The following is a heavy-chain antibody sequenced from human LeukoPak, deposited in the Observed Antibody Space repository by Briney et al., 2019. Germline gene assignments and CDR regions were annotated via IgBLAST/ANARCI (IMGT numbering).Heavy chain of an antibody. CDR2: IKQDGSVE. V-gene: IGHV3-7*01. J-gene: IGHJ4*02. D-gene: IGHD4-11*01. CDR3: AKDSYSKGDY. Sequence: PGGSLRLSCAASGFTLSNYWMGWVRQAPGKGLEWVANIKQDGSVENYVDSVKGRFTISRDNAKNSLYLQMNSLRAEDTGVYYCAKDSYSKGDYWGQGTLVTVSS. CDR1: GFTLSNYW.